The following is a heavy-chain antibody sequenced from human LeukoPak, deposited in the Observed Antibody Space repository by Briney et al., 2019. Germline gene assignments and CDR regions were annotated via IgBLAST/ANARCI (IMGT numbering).Heavy chain of an antibody. CDR2: ISGSGGST. D-gene: IGHD3-22*01. CDR1: GFTFSSYV. Sequence: GGSLRLSCAASGFTFSSYVMSWVRQAPGKGLEWVSAISGSGGSTYYAGSVKGRFTISRDNSKNTLYLQMNSLRAEDTAVYYCAKKTGGYYYDSSGYYFDYWGQGTLVTVSS. V-gene: IGHV3-23*01. CDR3: AKKTGGYYYDSSGYYFDY. J-gene: IGHJ4*02.